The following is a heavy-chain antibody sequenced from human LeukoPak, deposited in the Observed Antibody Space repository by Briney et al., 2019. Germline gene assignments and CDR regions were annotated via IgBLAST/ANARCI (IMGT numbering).Heavy chain of an antibody. CDR1: GGSISSGGYY. D-gene: IGHD4-17*01. Sequence: PSETLSLTCTVSGGSISSGGYYWSWIRQHPGKGLEWIGYIYYSGSTYYNPSLKSRVTISVYTSKNQFSLKLSSVTAADAAVYYCARDSEGYGRFDPWGQGILVTVSS. CDR2: IYYSGST. J-gene: IGHJ5*02. V-gene: IGHV4-31*03. CDR3: ARDSEGYGRFDP.